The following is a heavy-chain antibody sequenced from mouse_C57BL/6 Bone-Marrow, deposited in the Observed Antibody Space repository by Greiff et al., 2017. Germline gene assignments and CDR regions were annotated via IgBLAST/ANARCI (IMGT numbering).Heavy chain of an antibody. J-gene: IGHJ2*01. CDR2: IDPSDSYT. V-gene: IGHV1-69*01. D-gene: IGHD1-1*01. CDR3: AREDPYYYGSSYGY. Sequence: QVQLQQPGAELVMPGASVKLSCKASGYTFTSYWMHWVKQRPGQGLEWIGEIDPSDSYTNYNQKFKGKSTLTVDKSSSTAYMQLRSLTSEDSAVYDCAREDPYYYGSSYGYWGKGTTLTVSS. CDR1: GYTFTSYW.